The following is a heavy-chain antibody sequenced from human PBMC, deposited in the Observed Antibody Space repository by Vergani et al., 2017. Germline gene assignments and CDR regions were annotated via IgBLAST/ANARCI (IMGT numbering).Heavy chain of an antibody. CDR1: GLNFNDAW. Sequence: EVQLVESGGGLLKPGDHVRLSCAVSGLNFNDAWMTWVRQAPGKGLEWLGRVISKKDGGRADYSPHVKGTITISRDESKSTIYLDMNSLRIEDTATYYCSTYNGGASFSWGPGTRVNVSS. CDR2: VISKKDGGRA. D-gene: IGHD5-24*01. CDR3: STYNGGASFS. J-gene: IGHJ4*02. V-gene: IGHV3-15*01.